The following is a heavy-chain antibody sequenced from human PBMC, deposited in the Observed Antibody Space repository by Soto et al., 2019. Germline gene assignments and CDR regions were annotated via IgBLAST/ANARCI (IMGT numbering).Heavy chain of an antibody. V-gene: IGHV3-66*01. CDR1: GFTVSSTY. CDR2: IYSGGST. Sequence: AGGSLRLSCAASGFTVSSTYMTWVRQAPGRGLEWVSIIYSGGSTYYADSVKGRFTISKDNSKNTLYLQMNSLRAEDTAVYYCAGWTQQIYYYYYGMDVWGQGTTVTVSS. J-gene: IGHJ6*02. D-gene: IGHD3-3*01. CDR3: AGWTQQIYYYYYGMDV.